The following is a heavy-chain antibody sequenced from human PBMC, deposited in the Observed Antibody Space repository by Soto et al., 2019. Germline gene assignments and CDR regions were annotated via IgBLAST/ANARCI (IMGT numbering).Heavy chain of an antibody. J-gene: IGHJ6*02. CDR1: GGSISSGGYY. D-gene: IGHD3-22*01. Sequence: SETLSLTCTVSGGSISSGGYYWSWIRQHPGKGLEWIGYIYYSGSTYYNPSLKSRVTISVDTSKNQFSLKLSSVTAADTAAYYCSRERNYDSSGYSYYYGMDVWGQGTTVTVSS. CDR2: IYYSGST. V-gene: IGHV4-31*03. CDR3: SRERNYDSSGYSYYYGMDV.